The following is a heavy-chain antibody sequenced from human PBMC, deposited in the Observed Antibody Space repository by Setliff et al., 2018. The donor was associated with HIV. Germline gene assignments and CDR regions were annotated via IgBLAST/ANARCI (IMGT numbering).Heavy chain of an antibody. Sequence: GGSLRLSCAASGFTFSSYAMHWVRQAPGKGLEWVAVKSFDGSNKYYANYVKGRFTISGDNSKNTLYLQMNSLREDDTAVYYCARVRSVGYSRAWYAPGAYWGRGTLVTVSS. CDR2: KSFDGSNK. J-gene: IGHJ4*02. D-gene: IGHD6-19*01. V-gene: IGHV3-30*04. CDR1: GFTFSSYA. CDR3: ARVRSVGYSRAWYAPGAY.